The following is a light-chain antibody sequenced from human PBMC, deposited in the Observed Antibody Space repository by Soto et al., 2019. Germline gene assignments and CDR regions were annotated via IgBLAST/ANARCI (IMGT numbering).Light chain of an antibody. CDR1: QSISSW. CDR3: QQSYSAPRT. J-gene: IGKJ1*01. V-gene: IGKV1-5*01. CDR2: DAS. Sequence: DIQMTQSPSTLSASVGDRVTITCRASQSISSWLAWYQQKPGKAPKLLIYDASSLESGVPSRFSGSGSGTAFTLTISSLQPEDFATYYCQQSYSAPRTFGQGTKVDNK.